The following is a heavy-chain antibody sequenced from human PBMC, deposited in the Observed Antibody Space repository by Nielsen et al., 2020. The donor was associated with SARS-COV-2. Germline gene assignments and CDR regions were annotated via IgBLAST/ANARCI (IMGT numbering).Heavy chain of an antibody. CDR3: AREGITKVRGVINPYYGMDV. V-gene: IGHV1-69*04. CDR2: IIPILGIA. J-gene: IGHJ6*02. Sequence: WVRQAPGQGLEWMGRIIPILGIANYAQKFQGRVTITADKSTSTAYMELSSLRSEDTAVYYCAREGITKVRGVINPYYGMDVWGQGTTVTVSS. D-gene: IGHD3-10*01.